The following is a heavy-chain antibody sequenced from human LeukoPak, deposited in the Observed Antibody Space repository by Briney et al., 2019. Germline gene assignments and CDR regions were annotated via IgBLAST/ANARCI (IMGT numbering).Heavy chain of an antibody. V-gene: IGHV3-11*01. CDR2: ISSSGSTI. CDR3: ARDNLYDSSGYYPHFDY. J-gene: IGHJ4*02. D-gene: IGHD3-22*01. Sequence: GGSLRLSCAASGFTFIDYYMSWIRQAPGKGLEWVSYISSSGSTIYYADSVKGRFTISMDNAKNSLYLQMNSLRAEDTAVYYCARDNLYDSSGYYPHFDYWGQGTLVTVSS. CDR1: GFTFIDYY.